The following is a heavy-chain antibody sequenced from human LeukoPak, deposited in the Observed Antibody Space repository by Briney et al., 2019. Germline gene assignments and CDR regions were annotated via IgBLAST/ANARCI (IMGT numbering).Heavy chain of an antibody. J-gene: IGHJ4*01. D-gene: IGHD6-13*01. V-gene: IGHV3-48*01. CDR2: IGPSGSNI. Sequence: GGSPRLSCAASGFTFGLYAINWVRQAPGKGLEWISYIGPSGSNIYYADSVKGRFTISRDNVKDSLYLQMTSLRAEDTAVYYCAKVIREYSSSWYFRAFDYWGHGTLVTVSS. CDR1: GFTFGLYA. CDR3: AKVIREYSSSWYFRAFDY.